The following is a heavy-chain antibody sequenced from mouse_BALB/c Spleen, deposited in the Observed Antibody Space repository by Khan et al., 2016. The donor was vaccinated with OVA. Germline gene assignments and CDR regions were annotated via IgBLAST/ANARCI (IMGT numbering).Heavy chain of an antibody. CDR2: IWSDGST. D-gene: IGHD1-1*02. V-gene: IGHV2-2*02. CDR1: GFSLTNYG. CDR3: ARNRNGYFDY. Sequence: QVQLKQSGPGLVQPSQSLSITCTVSGFSLTNYGVHWVRQSPGKGLEWLGMIWSDGSTDYNATFISRLSISKDNSKSQVFFKMNSLQVNDTVIYYCARNRNGYFDYWGQGTTLTVSS. J-gene: IGHJ2*01.